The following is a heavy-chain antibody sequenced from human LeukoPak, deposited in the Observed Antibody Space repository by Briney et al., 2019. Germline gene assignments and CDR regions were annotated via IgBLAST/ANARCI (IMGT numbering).Heavy chain of an antibody. CDR3: AREPSFRYSSTGYFDF. Sequence: GGSLRLSSAASRFTFSSYSMNWVRQAPGKGLEWVSHITASGTAMFYADSVKGRFTISRDNAKNSLYLQMNSLRDEDTAVYYCAREPSFRYSSTGYFDFWGQGTLVTVSS. V-gene: IGHV3-48*02. D-gene: IGHD6-13*01. CDR1: RFTFSSYS. CDR2: ITASGTAM. J-gene: IGHJ4*02.